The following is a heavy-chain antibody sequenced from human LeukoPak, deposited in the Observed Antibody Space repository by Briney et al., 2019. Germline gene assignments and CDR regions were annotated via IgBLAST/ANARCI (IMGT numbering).Heavy chain of an antibody. Sequence: PGGSLRLSCAASGFTFDDYGMNWVRHAPGKGLEWVSGINWNGGSTAYEDSVKGRFTISRDNAKKSLYLQMNSLRAEDTAVYYCARHLSGVTGYTYGRGIDYWGQGTLVTVSS. D-gene: IGHD5-18*01. V-gene: IGHV3-20*04. J-gene: IGHJ4*02. CDR3: ARHLSGVTGYTYGRGIDY. CDR1: GFTFDDYG. CDR2: INWNGGST.